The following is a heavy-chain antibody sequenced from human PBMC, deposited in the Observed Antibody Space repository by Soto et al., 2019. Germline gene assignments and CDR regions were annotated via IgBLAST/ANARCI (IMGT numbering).Heavy chain of an antibody. D-gene: IGHD2-21*02. CDR2: IYYSGST. Sequence: SETLSLTCTVSGGSISSSSYYWGWIRQPPGKGLEWIGSIYYSGSTYYNPSLKSRVTISVDTSKNQFSLKLSSVTAADTAVYYCARALCGGDCPWGQGTLVTVSS. CDR1: GGSISSSSYY. J-gene: IGHJ5*02. V-gene: IGHV4-39*01. CDR3: ARALCGGDCP.